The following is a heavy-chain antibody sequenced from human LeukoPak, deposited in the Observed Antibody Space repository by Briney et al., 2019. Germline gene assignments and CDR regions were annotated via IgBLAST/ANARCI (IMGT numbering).Heavy chain of an antibody. V-gene: IGHV4-59*01. J-gene: IGHJ4*02. Sequence: PSETLSLTCTVSGRSISSYYWSWLWQSPGKGLEWIGHIYHSGSTNYNPSLKSRVTMSVDRSKNQFSLKLSSVTAADTALYYCARKGDRGSAGFFDYWGQGTLVTVSS. CDR2: IYHSGST. CDR1: GRSISSYY. CDR3: ARKGDRGSAGFFDY. D-gene: IGHD1-26*01.